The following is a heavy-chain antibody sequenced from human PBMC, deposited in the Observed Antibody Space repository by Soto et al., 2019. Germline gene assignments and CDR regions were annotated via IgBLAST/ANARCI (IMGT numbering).Heavy chain of an antibody. CDR2: VYNSGST. Sequence: SENLSLTCTVSGGAISSNYWTWIRQPPGKGLEWIGYVYNSGSTNYNPSLKSRVTISEDTSKSQFSLKVNSMTAADTAVYYCARYRREAVAGYTLDNWGQGILVTVSS. V-gene: IGHV4-59*01. CDR1: GGAISSNY. D-gene: IGHD6-13*01. J-gene: IGHJ4*02. CDR3: ARYRREAVAGYTLDN.